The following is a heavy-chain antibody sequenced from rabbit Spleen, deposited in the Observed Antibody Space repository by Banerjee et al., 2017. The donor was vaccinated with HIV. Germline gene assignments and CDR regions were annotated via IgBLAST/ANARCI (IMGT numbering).Heavy chain of an antibody. V-gene: IGHV1S47*01. Sequence: QEQLVESGGGLIQPGGSLKISCKASGFDFSNYGVSWVRQAPGKGLEWIGYIDLVFGSTYYATWVNGRFTISSHNAQNTLYLQLNSLTAADTATYFCVRGASSSGYYSLWGPGTLVTV. CDR1: GFDFSNYG. CDR2: IDLVFGST. J-gene: IGHJ4*01. D-gene: IGHD1-1*01. CDR3: VRGASSSGYYSL.